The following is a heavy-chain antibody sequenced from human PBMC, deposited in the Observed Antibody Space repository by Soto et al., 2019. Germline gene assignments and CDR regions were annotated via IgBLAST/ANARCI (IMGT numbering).Heavy chain of an antibody. J-gene: IGHJ4*02. CDR2: IYHSGST. Sequence: SETLSLTCSVSGGSISSSNWWSWVRQPPGKGLEWIGEIYHSGSTNYNPSLKSRVTISVDKSKNQFSLNLRSVTAADTAVYYCARLPSRHLVDYWGKGTLVNASS. CDR1: GGSISSSNW. CDR3: ARLPSRHLVDY. D-gene: IGHD3-3*02. V-gene: IGHV4-4*02.